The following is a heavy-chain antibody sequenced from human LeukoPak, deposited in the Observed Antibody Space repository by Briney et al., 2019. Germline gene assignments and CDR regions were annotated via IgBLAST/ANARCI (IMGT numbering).Heavy chain of an antibody. D-gene: IGHD2/OR15-2a*01. V-gene: IGHV1-58*01. CDR3: AVDVIYESD. CDR1: GFTFSNSA. J-gene: IGHJ4*02. Sequence: ASVKVSCKASGFTFSNSAVQWVRQARGQRLEWIGWIVVGSGNTNYAQKFQERVTITRDMSTSTAYMELSSLKSEDTAVYYCAVDVIYESDWGQGTLVTVSS. CDR2: IVVGSGNT.